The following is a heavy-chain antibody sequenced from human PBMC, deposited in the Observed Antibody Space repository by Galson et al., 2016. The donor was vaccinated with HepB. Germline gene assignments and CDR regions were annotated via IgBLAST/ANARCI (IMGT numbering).Heavy chain of an antibody. J-gene: IGHJ4*02. CDR3: AKEAGGRVDGSGSYYRY. D-gene: IGHD3-10*01. Sequence: SLRLSCAASGFTFSSYGMHWVRQAPGKGLEWVAFFSYDGSNKYYADSVKGRFTISRDNSKNTLYLQMNSLRAEDTAVYYRAKEAGGRVDGSGSYYRYWGQGTLVTVSS. CDR2: FSYDGSNK. V-gene: IGHV3-30*18. CDR1: GFTFSSYG.